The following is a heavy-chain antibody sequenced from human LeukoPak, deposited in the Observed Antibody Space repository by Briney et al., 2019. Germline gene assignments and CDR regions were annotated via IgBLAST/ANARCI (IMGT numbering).Heavy chain of an antibody. CDR3: ARDPSLWFGELLSLDI. Sequence: GASVKVSCKASGYTFTSYGISWVRQAPGQGLEWMGWISAYNGNTNYAQKLQGRVTMTTDTSTSTAYMELRSLRSDDTAVYYCARDPSLWFGELLSLDIWGQGTMDTVSS. CDR1: GYTFTSYG. V-gene: IGHV1-18*01. D-gene: IGHD3-10*01. J-gene: IGHJ3*02. CDR2: ISAYNGNT.